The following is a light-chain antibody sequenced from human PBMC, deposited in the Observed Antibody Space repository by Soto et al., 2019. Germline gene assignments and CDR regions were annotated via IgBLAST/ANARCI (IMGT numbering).Light chain of an antibody. Sequence: DIQMTQSPSTLSGSVGDRVTITCRASQTISSWLAWYQQKPGKAPKLLIHDASSLQSGVPSRFSGSGSGTEFTLTISSLQPDDFATFYCQQYSSYSWTFGQGTKVDIK. CDR3: QQYSSYSWT. J-gene: IGKJ1*01. CDR2: DAS. V-gene: IGKV1-5*01. CDR1: QTISSW.